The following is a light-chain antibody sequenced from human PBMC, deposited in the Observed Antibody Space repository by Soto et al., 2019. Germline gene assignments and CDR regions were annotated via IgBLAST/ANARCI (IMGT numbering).Light chain of an antibody. V-gene: IGKV1-9*01. J-gene: IGKJ1*01. Sequence: IQWTHSPSSLSASVGDRVTVTCRASDDITNYLAWYQQKAGKAPKLLIYDASTLYSGVPSRFSGSGSGTEFTLTISSLQPEDFATYSCQQYYISWSFGQGTKVDIK. CDR1: DDITNY. CDR2: DAS. CDR3: QQYYISWS.